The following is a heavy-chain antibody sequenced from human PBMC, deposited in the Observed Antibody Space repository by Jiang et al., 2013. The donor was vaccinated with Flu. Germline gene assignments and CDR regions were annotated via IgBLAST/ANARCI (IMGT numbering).Heavy chain of an antibody. CDR1: GFTFTSSA. V-gene: IGHV1-58*01. CDR2: IVVGSGNT. D-gene: IGHD3-16*02. CDR3: AAETLYDSVWGSYRPGQGY. J-gene: IGHJ4*02. Sequence: GAEVKKPGTSVKVSCKASGFTFTSSAVQWVRQARGQRLEWIGWIVVGSGNTNYAQKFQERVTITRDMSTTTAYMELSSLRSEDTAVYYCAAETLYDSVWGSYRPGQGYWGQGTLVTVSS.